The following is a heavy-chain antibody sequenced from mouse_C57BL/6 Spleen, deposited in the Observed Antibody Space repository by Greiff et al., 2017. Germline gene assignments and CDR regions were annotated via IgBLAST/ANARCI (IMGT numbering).Heavy chain of an antibody. Sequence: VQLQESGAELAKPGASVKLSCKASGYTFTSYWMHWVKQRPGQGLEWIGYINPSTGGTTYNQKFKAKATLTVDKSSSTAYMHLKSLTSEDSAVYYCARSGGITTRNYFDYWGQGTTLTVSS. CDR2: INPSTGGT. D-gene: IGHD2-4*01. CDR3: ARSGGITTRNYFDY. CDR1: GYTFTSYW. J-gene: IGHJ2*01. V-gene: IGHV1-7*01.